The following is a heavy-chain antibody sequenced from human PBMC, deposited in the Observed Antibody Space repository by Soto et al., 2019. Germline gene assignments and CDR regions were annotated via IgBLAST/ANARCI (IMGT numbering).Heavy chain of an antibody. J-gene: IGHJ4*02. V-gene: IGHV3-33*01. Sequence: QVQLVESGGGVVQPGKSLRLSCAAPGFIFSDYGIHWVRQAPGKGLEWVALIWYDGSKKYYADSVKGRFTVSRDNINSTLYLERNSLRVEDSAVYYCAREGAVAGSQDFWGQGTLVTVSS. CDR3: AREGAVAGSQDF. D-gene: IGHD6-19*01. CDR1: GFIFSDYG. CDR2: IWYDGSKK.